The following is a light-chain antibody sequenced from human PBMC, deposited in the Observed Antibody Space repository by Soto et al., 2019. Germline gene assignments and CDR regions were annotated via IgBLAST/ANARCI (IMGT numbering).Light chain of an antibody. CDR2: NNN. CDR1: SSNIASNT. Sequence: QSVLTQPPSASGTPGQRVTISCSGSSSNIASNTVNWYQQLPGTAPKLLIYNNNHRPSGVLDRFSGSKSGTSASLAISGLQSEDEADYYCAAGDDSLNGPLFGGGTQLTVL. V-gene: IGLV1-44*01. CDR3: AAGDDSLNGPL. J-gene: IGLJ2*01.